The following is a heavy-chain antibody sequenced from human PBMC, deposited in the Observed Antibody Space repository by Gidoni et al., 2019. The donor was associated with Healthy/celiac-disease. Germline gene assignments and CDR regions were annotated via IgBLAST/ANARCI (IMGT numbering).Heavy chain of an antibody. CDR3: TTLGGWELPDY. D-gene: IGHD1-26*01. V-gene: IGHV3-15*01. CDR2: IKSKTDGGTT. J-gene: IGHJ4*02. CDR1: GFPFSNAW. Sequence: EVQLVESGGGLVKPGGSLGPSCAASGFPFSNAWMSWVRQAPGKGLEWVGRIKSKTDGGTTDYAAPVKGRFTISRDDSKNTLYLQMNSLKTEDTAVYYCTTLGGWELPDYWGQGTLVTVSS.